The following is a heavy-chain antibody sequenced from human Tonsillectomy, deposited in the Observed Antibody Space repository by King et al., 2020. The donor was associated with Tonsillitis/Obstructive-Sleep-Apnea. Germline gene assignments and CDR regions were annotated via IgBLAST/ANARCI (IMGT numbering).Heavy chain of an antibody. J-gene: IGHJ5*02. CDR2: ISGYNENT. V-gene: IGHV1-18*01. CDR3: ARETGSLFYTCLDP. Sequence: VQLVESGAEVKKPGASVKVSCKASGYIFSSFGLSWVRQAPGQGLEWMGWISGYNENTDYAQKYQGRVTMTRDTSKSTAYMELRSLRSDDTAVYYCARETGSLFYTCLDPWGQGTLVTVSS. CDR1: GYIFSSFG. D-gene: IGHD2-2*02.